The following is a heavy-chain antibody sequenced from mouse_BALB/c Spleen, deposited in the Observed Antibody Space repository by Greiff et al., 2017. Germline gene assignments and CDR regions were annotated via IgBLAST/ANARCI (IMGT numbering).Heavy chain of an antibody. V-gene: IGHV1-25*01. Sequence: VQLQQSGPELVKPGASMKISCKASGYSFTGYTMNWVKQSHGKNLEWIGLINPYNGGTSYNQKFKGKAKLTAVTSTSTAYMELSSLTNEDSAVYYCTRCTATFDYWGQGTTLTVSS. CDR3: TRCTATFDY. D-gene: IGHD1-2*01. CDR2: INPYNGGT. J-gene: IGHJ2*01. CDR1: GYSFTGYT.